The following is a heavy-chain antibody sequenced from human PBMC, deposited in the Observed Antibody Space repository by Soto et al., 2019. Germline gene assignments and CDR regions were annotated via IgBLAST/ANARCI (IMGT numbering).Heavy chain of an antibody. Sequence: ASVKVSCKASGYTFTSYDINWVRQATGQGLEWMGWMNPNSGNTGYAQKFQGRVTMTRNTSISTAYMELSSLRSEDTAVYYCARGVVDDYGDYVNWFDPWGQGTLVTVSS. CDR3: ARGVVDDYGDYVNWFDP. J-gene: IGHJ5*02. CDR2: MNPNSGNT. D-gene: IGHD4-17*01. V-gene: IGHV1-8*01. CDR1: GYTFTSYD.